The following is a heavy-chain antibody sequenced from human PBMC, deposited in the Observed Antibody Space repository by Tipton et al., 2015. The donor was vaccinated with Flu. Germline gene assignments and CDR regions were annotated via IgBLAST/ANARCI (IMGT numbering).Heavy chain of an antibody. Sequence: SLRLSCVVSGDSISNRNWFSWLRQPPGKGLEWIGEISHTGSTNYNPSLQSRVTMSLDQSKNHISLSLTSMTAADTAVYYCARDKILYRYSLDGARSNWYLDLWGRGTLVTVSS. CDR1: GDSISNRNW. CDR3: ARDKILYRYSLDGARSNWYLDL. D-gene: IGHD4/OR15-4a*01. V-gene: IGHV4-4*02. J-gene: IGHJ2*01. CDR2: ISHTGST.